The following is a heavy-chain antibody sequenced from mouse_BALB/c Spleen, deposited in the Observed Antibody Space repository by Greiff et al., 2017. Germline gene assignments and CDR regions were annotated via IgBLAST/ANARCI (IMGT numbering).Heavy chain of an antibody. CDR2: IWAGGST. V-gene: IGHV2-9*02. Sequence: QVQLKESGPGLVAPSQSLSITCTVSGFSLTSYGVHWVRQPPGKGLEWLGVIWAGGSTNYNSALMSRLSISKDNSKSQVFLKMNSLQTDDTAMYYCAREDDYDPWFAYWGQGTLVTVSA. CDR3: AREDDYDPWFAY. D-gene: IGHD2-4*01. J-gene: IGHJ3*01. CDR1: GFSLTSYG.